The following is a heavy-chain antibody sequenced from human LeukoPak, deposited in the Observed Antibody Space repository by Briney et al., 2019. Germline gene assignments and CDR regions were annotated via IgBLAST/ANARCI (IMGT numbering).Heavy chain of an antibody. D-gene: IGHD3-10*01. Sequence: GGFLRLSCVASGFTFSTAWMHWARQTPGKGLVWVSHINGDGRRINYADDVKGRFTISRDNAKNTLYLQMNSLRVEDTAVYYCVRDLPRTSGPWGQGTLAAVSS. V-gene: IGHV3-74*01. CDR1: GFTFSTAW. CDR2: INGDGRRI. CDR3: VRDLPRTSGP. J-gene: IGHJ5*02.